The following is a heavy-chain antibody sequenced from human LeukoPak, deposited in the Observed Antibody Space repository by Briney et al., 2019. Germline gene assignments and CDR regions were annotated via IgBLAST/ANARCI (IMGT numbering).Heavy chain of an antibody. J-gene: IGHJ4*02. CDR1: GYTFTSYG. CDR3: AREPQANYYDSSGYYPLAY. Sequence: ASVKVSCKASGYTFTSYGISWVRQAPGQGLEWMGWISAYNGNTNYAQKLQGRVTMTTDTSTSTAYMELRSLRSDDTAVYYCAREPQANYYDSSGYYPLAYWGQGTLVTVSS. D-gene: IGHD3-22*01. CDR2: ISAYNGNT. V-gene: IGHV1-18*01.